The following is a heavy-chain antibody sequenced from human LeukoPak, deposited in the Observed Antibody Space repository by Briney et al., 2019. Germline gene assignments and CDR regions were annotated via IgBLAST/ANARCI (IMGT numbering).Heavy chain of an antibody. D-gene: IGHD5-18*01. V-gene: IGHV3-23*01. CDR3: ARDPAMVVGMDV. CDR2: ISASGDNT. CDR1: GFTFSNYG. Sequence: PGGSLRLSCAASGFTFSNYGMNWVRQAPGKGLEWVSTISASGDNTYYADSVKGRFTISRDNSKNTLYLQMNSLRAEDTAVYHCARDPAMVVGMDVWGQGTTVTVSS. J-gene: IGHJ6*02.